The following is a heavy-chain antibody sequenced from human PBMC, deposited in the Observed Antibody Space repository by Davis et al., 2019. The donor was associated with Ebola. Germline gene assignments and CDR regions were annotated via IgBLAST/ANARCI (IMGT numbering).Heavy chain of an antibody. Sequence: SETLSLTCNISGGSISGQDWSWIRQPPGKGLEWIGYIQYSGNTNYNPSLMYRVTISVDTSKNQLSLKLKYVTSADTAVYYCAREQVPYWYYMDVWGEGTTVTVSS. V-gene: IGHV4-59*11. CDR2: IQYSGNT. CDR3: AREQVPYWYYMDV. D-gene: IGHD1-7*01. J-gene: IGHJ6*01. CDR1: GGSISGQD.